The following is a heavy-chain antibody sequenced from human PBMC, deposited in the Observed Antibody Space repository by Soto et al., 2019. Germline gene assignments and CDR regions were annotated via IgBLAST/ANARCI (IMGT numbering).Heavy chain of an antibody. CDR2: ISGSGGST. CDR3: AVRKTGSFFDY. CDR1: GFTFSTYA. Sequence: EVQLLESGGGLVQPGGSLRLSCAASGFTFSTYAMSWVRQAPGKGLEWVSAISGSGGSTYYTDFVKGRFTISRDNSKNTLYLQMNSLRAEDTAVYYCAVRKTGSFFDYWGQGTLVTVSS. V-gene: IGHV3-23*01. J-gene: IGHJ4*02. D-gene: IGHD1-26*01.